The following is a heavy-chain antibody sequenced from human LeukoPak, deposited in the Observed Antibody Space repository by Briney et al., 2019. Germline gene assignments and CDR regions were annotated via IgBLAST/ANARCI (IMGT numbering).Heavy chain of an antibody. CDR2: FDPEDGET. CDR3: ATQARGYFYY. Sequence: GASVKVSCKVSGYTLTQLAIHWVRQAPGTGLEWMGGFDPEDGETVYAQKFQDRVTMTEDTSTDTASMELTSLASEDTAVYYCATQARGYFYYWGQGTLVTVSS. V-gene: IGHV1-24*01. J-gene: IGHJ4*02. CDR1: GYTLTQLA.